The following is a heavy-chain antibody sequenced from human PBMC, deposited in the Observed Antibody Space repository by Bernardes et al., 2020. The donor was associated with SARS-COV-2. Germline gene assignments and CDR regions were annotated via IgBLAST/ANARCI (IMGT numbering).Heavy chain of an antibody. Sequence: GGSLRLSCVGSGFIFTTYSMSWVRQAPGKGLEWLLFISSGGDTIHDADSVRGRFTVSRDDAKNSVYLQMNSLRAEDTAVYDCARGWRENSFDYWGQGALVTVSS. CDR1: GFIFTTYS. V-gene: IGHV3-48*01. J-gene: IGHJ4*02. D-gene: IGHD2-15*01. CDR3: ARGWRENSFDY. CDR2: ISSGGDTI.